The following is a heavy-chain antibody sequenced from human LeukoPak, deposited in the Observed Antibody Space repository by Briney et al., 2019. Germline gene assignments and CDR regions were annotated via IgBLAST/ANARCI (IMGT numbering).Heavy chain of an antibody. CDR2: ISSSSTYI. CDR3: ARVGIVVVVAYAFDI. D-gene: IGHD2-15*01. CDR1: GFSSSNFT. J-gene: IGHJ3*02. Sequence: GGSLRLSCAASGFSSSNFTMNWVRQAPGKGLDWVSSISSSSTYIYYADSVKGRFTISRDNAKNSLFLQMNSLRAEDTAVYYCARVGIVVVVAYAFDIWGQGTMVTVSS. V-gene: IGHV3-21*01.